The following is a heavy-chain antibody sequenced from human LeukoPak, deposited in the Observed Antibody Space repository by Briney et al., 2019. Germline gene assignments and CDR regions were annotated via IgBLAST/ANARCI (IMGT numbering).Heavy chain of an antibody. CDR3: ARGPYYDSWSGAGY. J-gene: IGHJ4*02. D-gene: IGHD3-3*01. CDR2: ITTYNGNT. CDR1: GYTFPSYG. Sequence: ASVKVSCKASGYTFPSYGISWVRQAPGHGLEWMGWITTYNGNTNYIQKLQGRVTMTTDTSTSTAYMELRSLRSDNTAVYYCARGPYYDSWSGAGYWGQGTLVTVSS. V-gene: IGHV1-18*01.